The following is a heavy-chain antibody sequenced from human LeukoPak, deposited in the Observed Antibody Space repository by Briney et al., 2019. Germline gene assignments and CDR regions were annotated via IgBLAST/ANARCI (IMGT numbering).Heavy chain of an antibody. CDR2: ISSSSSYI. CDR1: GFAFSSYS. V-gene: IGHV3-21*01. Sequence: GGSLRLSCAASGFAFSSYSMNWVRQAPGKGLEWVSSISSSSSYIYYADSVKGRFTISRDNAKNSLYLQMNSLRAEDTAVYYCARDLIAAAAGRGSDYWGQGTLVTVSS. CDR3: ARDLIAAAAGRGSDY. D-gene: IGHD6-13*01. J-gene: IGHJ4*02.